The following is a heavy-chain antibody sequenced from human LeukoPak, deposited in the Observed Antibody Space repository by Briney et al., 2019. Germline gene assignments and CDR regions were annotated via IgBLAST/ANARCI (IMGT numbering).Heavy chain of an antibody. D-gene: IGHD3-22*01. CDR3: ARCGYYDSSGSNTYYFAC. J-gene: IGHJ4*02. Sequence: SVEPSCKASGGTFSSYAISWVRQAPGQGLEWMGRIIPILGIANYAQKFQGRVTITADKSTSTAYMELSSLRSEDTAVYYCARCGYYDSSGSNTYYFACFGQGTLVTVSS. CDR1: GGTFSSYA. CDR2: IIPILGIA. V-gene: IGHV1-69*04.